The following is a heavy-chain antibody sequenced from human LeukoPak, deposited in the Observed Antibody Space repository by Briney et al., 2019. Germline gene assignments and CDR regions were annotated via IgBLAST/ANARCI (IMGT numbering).Heavy chain of an antibody. D-gene: IGHD7-27*01. J-gene: IGHJ4*02. CDR1: GYTFSNYW. CDR3: AKGRGRLTGDKSCFDY. Sequence: GGSLRLSCEGSGYTFSNYWMSWVRQAPGKGLEWVANIQQHGSETYYGDSVKGRFTISRDNSKNTLYLQMNSLRAEDTAVYYCAKGRGRLTGDKSCFDYWGQGTLITVSS. V-gene: IGHV3-7*01. CDR2: IQQHGSET.